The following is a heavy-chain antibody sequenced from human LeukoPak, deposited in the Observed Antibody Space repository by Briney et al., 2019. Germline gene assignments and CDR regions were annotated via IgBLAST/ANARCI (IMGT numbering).Heavy chain of an antibody. CDR1: GYTFTSYY. CDR2: INPNSGGT. CDR3: ARDSSITMIVVVSDAFDT. J-gene: IGHJ3*02. D-gene: IGHD3-22*01. Sequence: GASVKVSCKASGYTFTSYYMHWVRQAPGQGLEWMGWINPNSGGTNYAQKFQGRVTMTRDTSISTAYMELSRLRSDDTAVYYCARDSSITMIVVVSDAFDTWGQGTMVTVSS. V-gene: IGHV1-2*02.